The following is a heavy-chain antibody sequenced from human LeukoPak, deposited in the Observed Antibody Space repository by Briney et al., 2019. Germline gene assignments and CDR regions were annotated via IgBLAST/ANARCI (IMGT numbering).Heavy chain of an antibody. D-gene: IGHD3-22*01. V-gene: IGHV1-46*01. J-gene: IGHJ5*02. CDR2: INPAGGST. CDR1: GYTFISNY. CDR3: AREFTYSFDSSGYSLGLDH. Sequence: GASVKVSCKASGYTFISNYIHWVRQAPGHGLEWMGIINPAGGSTSYAQKFQGRVTMTRATSTSPVFMELSSLTSEDTAVYYCAREFTYSFDSSGYSLGLDHWGQGTLVTVSS.